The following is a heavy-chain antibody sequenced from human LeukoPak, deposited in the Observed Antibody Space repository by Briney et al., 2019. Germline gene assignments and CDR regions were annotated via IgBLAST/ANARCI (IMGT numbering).Heavy chain of an antibody. J-gene: IGHJ4*02. V-gene: IGHV5-51*01. D-gene: IGHD3-22*01. Sequence: GESLKISCKGSGYSFTSYWIGWVRQMPGKGLEWMGIIYPGDSDTRYSPSFQGQVTISADKSISTAYLQWSSLKASDTAMYYCARAYYDSSGYYYAPFDYWGQGTLVTVSS. CDR1: GYSFTSYW. CDR3: ARAYYDSSGYYYAPFDY. CDR2: IYPGDSDT.